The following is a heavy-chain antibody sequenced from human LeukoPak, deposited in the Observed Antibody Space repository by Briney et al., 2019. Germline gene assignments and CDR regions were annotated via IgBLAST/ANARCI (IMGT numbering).Heavy chain of an antibody. J-gene: IGHJ5*02. CDR3: ARGGYCSSTSCYLSGNWFDP. D-gene: IGHD2-2*03. CDR1: GYTFTSYG. Sequence: ASVKVSCKASGYTFTSYGISWVRQAPGQGLEWMGIINPSGGSTSYAQKFQGRVTMTRDMSTSTVYMELSSLRSEDTAVYYCARGGYCSSTSCYLSGNWFDPWGQGTLVTVSS. CDR2: INPSGGST. V-gene: IGHV1-46*01.